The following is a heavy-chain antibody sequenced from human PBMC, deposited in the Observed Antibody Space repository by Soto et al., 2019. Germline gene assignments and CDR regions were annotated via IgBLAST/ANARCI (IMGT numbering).Heavy chain of an antibody. CDR1: EYSFTNYW. J-gene: IGHJ6*02. D-gene: IGHD1-1*01. Sequence: LGESLKISCKGSEYSFTNYWIGWVRQMPGKGLEWMGIIYPADSDTRYYPSFQGQVTISADESISTAYLQWSSLKASDTAMYYCARHGMQGSYYYGMDVWGQGTTVTVSS. CDR3: ARHGMQGSYYYGMDV. V-gene: IGHV5-51*01. CDR2: IYPADSDT.